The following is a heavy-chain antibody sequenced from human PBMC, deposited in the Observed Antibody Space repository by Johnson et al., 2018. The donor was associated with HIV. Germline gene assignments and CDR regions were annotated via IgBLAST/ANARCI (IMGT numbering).Heavy chain of an antibody. V-gene: IGHV3-33*01. D-gene: IGHD4-17*01. CDR2: IWYDGSNK. J-gene: IGHJ3*02. CDR3: ARPGPTVTDDGFDI. Sequence: VQLVESGGGVVQPGRSLRLSCAASGFTFSSYGIHWVRQASGKGLEWVAIIWYDGSNKYYADSVKGRFTTSRDNAKNSLYLQMSSLRAEDTAVYYCARPGPTVTDDGFDIWGQGTMVTVSS. CDR1: GFTFSSYG.